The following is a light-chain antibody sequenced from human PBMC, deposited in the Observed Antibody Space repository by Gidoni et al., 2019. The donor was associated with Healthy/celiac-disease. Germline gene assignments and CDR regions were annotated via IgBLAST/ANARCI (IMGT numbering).Light chain of an antibody. J-gene: IGKJ2*02. CDR2: AAS. CDR1: QGISSY. Sequence: AIRMTQSPSSLSASTGDRVTITCRASQGISSYLAWYQQKPGKAPKLLIYAASTLQSGVPSRFSGSGSGTDFTITISCLQSEDFATYYCQQYYSYPQCTFGQGTKLEIK. V-gene: IGKV1-8*01. CDR3: QQYYSYPQCT.